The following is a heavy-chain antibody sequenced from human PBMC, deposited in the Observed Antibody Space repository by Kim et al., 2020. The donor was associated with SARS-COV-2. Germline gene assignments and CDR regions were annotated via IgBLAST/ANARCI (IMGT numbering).Heavy chain of an antibody. CDR2: ISSSSSYI. CDR3: ARERTDYDSRMDV. D-gene: IGHD2-21*02. Sequence: GGSLRLSCAASGFTFSSYSMNWVRQAPGKGLEWVSSISSSSSYIYYADSVKGRFTISRDNAKNSLYLQMNSLRAEDTAVYYCARERTDYDSRMDVWGQGTTVTVSS. J-gene: IGHJ6*02. CDR1: GFTFSSYS. V-gene: IGHV3-21*01.